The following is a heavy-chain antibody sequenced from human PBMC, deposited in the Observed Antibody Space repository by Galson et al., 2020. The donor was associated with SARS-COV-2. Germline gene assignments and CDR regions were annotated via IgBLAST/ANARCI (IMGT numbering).Heavy chain of an antibody. V-gene: IGHV3-9*01. CDR1: GFTFDDYA. D-gene: IGHD4-17*01. Sequence: SLKISCAASGFTFDDYAMHWVRQAPGQGLEWVSGISWNSGSIGYADSVKGRFTISRDNAKNSLYLQMNSLRAEDTALYYCAKGQTTVTTDFDYWGQGTLVTVSS. CDR3: AKGQTTVTTDFDY. CDR2: ISWNSGSI. J-gene: IGHJ4*02.